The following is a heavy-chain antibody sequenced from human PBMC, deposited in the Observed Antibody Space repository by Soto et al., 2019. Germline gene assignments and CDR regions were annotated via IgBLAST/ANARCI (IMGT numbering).Heavy chain of an antibody. V-gene: IGHV1-18*01. J-gene: IGHJ6*02. CDR2: IRAYNGNT. Sequence: QVQLVQSGAEVKKPGASVKVSCKDSGYTITSYGIRWVRQAPGQGIEWMGWIRAYNGNTNYAQQLQGRVNMTTDTHTSTAYKELRSMISDYTVGYFCARDLPLMGVWGQGTTVTVSS. CDR3: ARDLPLMGV. CDR1: GYTITSYG.